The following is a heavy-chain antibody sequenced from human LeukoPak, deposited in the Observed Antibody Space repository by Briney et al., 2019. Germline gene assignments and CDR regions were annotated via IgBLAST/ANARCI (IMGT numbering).Heavy chain of an antibody. Sequence: SQTLSLTCTVSGGSISSGGYYWRWIRQHPGKGLEWIGYIYYSGSTYYNPSLKSRVTISVDTSKNQFSLKLSSVTAADTAAYYCAREAELARWLQPTDYWGQGTLVTVSS. CDR2: IYYSGST. V-gene: IGHV4-31*03. D-gene: IGHD5-24*01. J-gene: IGHJ4*02. CDR1: GGSISSGGYY. CDR3: AREAELARWLQPTDY.